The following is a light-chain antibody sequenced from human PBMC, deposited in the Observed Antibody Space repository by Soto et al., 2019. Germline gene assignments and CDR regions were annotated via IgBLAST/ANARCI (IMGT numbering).Light chain of an antibody. V-gene: IGKV3-15*01. CDR3: QQYINLWT. J-gene: IGKJ1*01. CDR2: GAS. Sequence: EIVLTQSPATLSVSPGERATLSCRASQSVSSNLAWYQQKPGQSPRLLIYGASTRATGIPTRFSGSGSGTVFTLTISSLQSEDFAVYYCQQYINLWTFGQGTKVDI. CDR1: QSVSSN.